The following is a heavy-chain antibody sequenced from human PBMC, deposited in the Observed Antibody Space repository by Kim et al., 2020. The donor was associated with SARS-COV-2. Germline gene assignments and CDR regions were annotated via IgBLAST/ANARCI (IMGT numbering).Heavy chain of an antibody. CDR3: ARDDLYCSSTSCYCDY. D-gene: IGHD2-2*01. CDR1: GFTFSSYS. J-gene: IGHJ4*02. V-gene: IGHV3-48*01. CDR2: ISSSSNTI. Sequence: GGSLRLSCAASGFTFSSYSMNWVRQAPGKGLEWVSYISSSSNTIYYADSVKGRFTISRDNAKNSLYLQMNSLRAEDTAVYYCARDDLYCSSTSCYCDYWGQGTLVTVSS.